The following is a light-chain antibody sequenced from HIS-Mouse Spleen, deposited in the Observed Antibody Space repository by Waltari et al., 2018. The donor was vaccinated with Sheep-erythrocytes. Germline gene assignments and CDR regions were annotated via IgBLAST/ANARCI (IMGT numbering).Light chain of an antibody. CDR3: QQYDNLPLT. CDR1: QDISNY. Sequence: DIQMTQSPSSLSASVGDRVTITCQASQDISNYLNWYQQKPGKAPKLLSYDASNLENVVPSRFSGSGSGTDFTFTISSLQPEDIATYYCQQYDNLPLTFGGGTKVEIK. V-gene: IGKV1-33*01. CDR2: DAS. J-gene: IGKJ4*01.